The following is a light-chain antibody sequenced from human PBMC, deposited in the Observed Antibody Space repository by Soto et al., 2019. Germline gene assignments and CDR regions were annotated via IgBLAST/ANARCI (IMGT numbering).Light chain of an antibody. CDR2: STD. CDR3: AAWDESLNVWV. CDR1: SSNIGSGS. Sequence: QSVLTQPPSASGTSGQRVTISCSGSSSNIGSGSVNWFQQDPGTAPQLLIYSTDQRPSGVPDRFSGSKSGTSASLTISGLQSGDETYYSCAAWDESLNVWVFGGGTKMTVL. J-gene: IGLJ3*02. V-gene: IGLV1-44*01.